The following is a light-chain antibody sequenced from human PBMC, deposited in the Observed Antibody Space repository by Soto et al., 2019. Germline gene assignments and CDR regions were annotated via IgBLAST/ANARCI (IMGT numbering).Light chain of an antibody. J-gene: IGKJ1*01. CDR2: GAS. CDR1: QSVSSSY. V-gene: IGKV3-20*01. CDR3: QQYGISLRT. Sequence: ESGVTQSPGTLSLSPGERATLSCRASQSVSSSYLAWYQQKPGQAPRLLIYGASSRATGIPDRFSGSGSGTDFTLTISRLEPDHFVVYYCQQYGISLRTFGQGTKVDIK.